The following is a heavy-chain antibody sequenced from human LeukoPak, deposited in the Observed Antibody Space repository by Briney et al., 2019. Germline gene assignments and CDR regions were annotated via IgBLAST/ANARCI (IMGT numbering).Heavy chain of an antibody. CDR3: ARDNWNDDVGYYGMDV. CDR2: ISAYNGNT. V-gene: IGHV1-18*04. Sequence: GASVKVSCKASGYSFTDYYLHWVRQAPGQGLEWMGWISAYNGNTNYAQKLQGRVTMTTDTSTSTAYMELRSLRSDDTAVYYCARDNWNDDVGYYGMDVWGQGTTVTVSS. CDR1: GYSFTDYY. J-gene: IGHJ6*02. D-gene: IGHD1-1*01.